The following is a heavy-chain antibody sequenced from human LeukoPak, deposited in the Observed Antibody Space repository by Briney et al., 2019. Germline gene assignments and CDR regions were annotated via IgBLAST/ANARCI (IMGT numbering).Heavy chain of an antibody. Sequence: GGSLRLSCAASGVTFSSYSMNWGRQAPGKGLEWVSSISSSSSYIYYADSVKGRFTISRDNAKNSLYLQMNSLRAEDTAVYYCARTEWLNYYYMDVWGKGTTVTVSS. V-gene: IGHV3-21*01. CDR2: ISSSSSYI. CDR1: GVTFSSYS. CDR3: ARTEWLNYYYMDV. D-gene: IGHD5-12*01. J-gene: IGHJ6*03.